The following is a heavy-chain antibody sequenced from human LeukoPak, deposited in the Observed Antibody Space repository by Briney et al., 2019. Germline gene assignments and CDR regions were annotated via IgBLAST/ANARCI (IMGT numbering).Heavy chain of an antibody. J-gene: IGHJ4*02. V-gene: IGHV4-59*01. Sequence: SETLSLTCTVSGGSISSYYWSWIRRPPGKGLEWIGYIYYSGSTNYNPSLQSRVTISVDTSKNQFSLKLSSVTAADTAVYYCARNRDYGDYGGFDYWGQGTLVTVSS. CDR2: IYYSGST. D-gene: IGHD4-17*01. CDR1: GGSISSYY. CDR3: ARNRDYGDYGGFDY.